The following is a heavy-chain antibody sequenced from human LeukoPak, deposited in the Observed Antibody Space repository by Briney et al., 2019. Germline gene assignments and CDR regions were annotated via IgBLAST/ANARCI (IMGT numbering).Heavy chain of an antibody. J-gene: IGHJ4*02. Sequence: GGSLRLSCAASGFTFSNAWMSWVRQAPGKGLEWVGRIKSKTDGGTTDYAAPVKGRFTISRDDSKNTLYLQMNSLKTEDTAAYYCTTDWSGIVVVPAAMFDYWGQGTLVTVSS. V-gene: IGHV3-15*01. CDR2: IKSKTDGGTT. CDR3: TTDWSGIVVVPAAMFDY. D-gene: IGHD2-2*01. CDR1: GFTFSNAW.